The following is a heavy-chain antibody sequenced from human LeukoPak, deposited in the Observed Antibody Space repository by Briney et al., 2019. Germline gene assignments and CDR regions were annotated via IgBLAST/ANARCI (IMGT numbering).Heavy chain of an antibody. CDR2: IYYSGTT. CDR3: ARHNYYGSGGTLDY. J-gene: IGHJ4*02. CDR1: GGSISSGDYY. Sequence: PSQTLSLTCTVSGGSISSGDYYWSWIRQPPGKGLEWIGYIYYSGTTYYNPSLKSRLTISLDTSQNQFSLRLSSVTAADSAVYYCARHNYYGSGGTLDYWGQGTLVTVSS. V-gene: IGHV4-30-4*01. D-gene: IGHD3-22*01.